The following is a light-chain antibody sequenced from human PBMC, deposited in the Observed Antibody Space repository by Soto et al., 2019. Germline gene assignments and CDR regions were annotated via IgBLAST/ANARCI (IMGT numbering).Light chain of an antibody. Sequence: QSALTQPASVSGSPGQSITISCTGTSSDVGGYHYVSWYQQYPGRVPKLMIYEVSNRPSGVSSRFSGSKSGDTASLTISGLQPEDEADYYCSSYTSSSTLVFGTGTKLTVL. J-gene: IGLJ1*01. CDR2: EVS. V-gene: IGLV2-14*01. CDR1: SSDVGGYHY. CDR3: SSYTSSSTLV.